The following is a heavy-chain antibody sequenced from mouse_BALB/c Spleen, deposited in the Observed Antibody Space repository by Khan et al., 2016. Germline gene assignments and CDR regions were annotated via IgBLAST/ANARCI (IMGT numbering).Heavy chain of an antibody. CDR3: ARLRDWYCDV. J-gene: IGHJ1*01. Sequence: VQLKESGPDLVKPSQSLSLTCTVTGYSITSGYSCHWIRQFPGNKLEWMGYIHYSGSTNYNPSLKSRISITRDTSKNQFFLQLNSVTTEDTATYYGARLRDWYCDVWGAGTTVTVSS. CDR2: IHYSGST. CDR1: GYSITSGYS. V-gene: IGHV3-1*02. D-gene: IGHD1-1*01.